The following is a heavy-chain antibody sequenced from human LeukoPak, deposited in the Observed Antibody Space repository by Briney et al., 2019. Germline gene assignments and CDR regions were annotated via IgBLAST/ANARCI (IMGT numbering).Heavy chain of an antibody. CDR2: IYPGDSDT. J-gene: IGHJ5*02. V-gene: IGHV5-51*01. Sequence: GESLKISCKGSGYSFTSYCIGWVRQMPGKGLEWMGIIYPGDSDTRYSPSFQGQVTISADKSISTAYLQWSSLKASDTAMYYCARRNCYYDSRGLGPNCGFDPWGQGTLVTVSS. CDR1: GYSFTSYC. D-gene: IGHD3-22*01. CDR3: ARRNCYYDSRGLGPNCGFDP.